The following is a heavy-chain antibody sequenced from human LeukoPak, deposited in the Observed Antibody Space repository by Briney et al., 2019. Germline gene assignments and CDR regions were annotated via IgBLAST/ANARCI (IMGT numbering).Heavy chain of an antibody. V-gene: IGHV3-11*04. D-gene: IGHD1-1*01. J-gene: IGHJ4*02. CDR1: GFTFSNYY. CDR2: ISSSSSTI. Sequence: GGSLRLSCAASGFTFSNYYMSWIRQAPGKGLEWVSYISSSSSTIYYADSVKGRFTISRDNAKNSLYLQVNSLRAEDTAVYFCARARPGYYFDYWGQGTLVTVSS. CDR3: ARARPGYYFDY.